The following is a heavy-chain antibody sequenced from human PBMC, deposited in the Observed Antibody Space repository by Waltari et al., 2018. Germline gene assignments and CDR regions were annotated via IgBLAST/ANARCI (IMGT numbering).Heavy chain of an antibody. CDR1: GGSFRGYY. V-gene: IGHV4-34*01. J-gene: IGHJ6*04. Sequence: QVQLQQWGAGLLKPSETLSLTCAVYGGSFRGYYWSWIRQPPGKGLEWIGEINHSGSTNYNPSLKSRVTISVDTSKNQFSLKLSSVTAADTAVYYCARGSPRSLISVLLWFGFSVWGKGTTVTVSS. D-gene: IGHD3-10*01. CDR3: ARGSPRSLISVLLWFGFSV. CDR2: INHSGST.